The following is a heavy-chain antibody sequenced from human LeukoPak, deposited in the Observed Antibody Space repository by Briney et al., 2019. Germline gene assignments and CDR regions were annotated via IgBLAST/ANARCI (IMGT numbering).Heavy chain of an antibody. Sequence: SETLSLPCTVSGGSISSSSYYWGWIRQPPGKGLEWIGSIYYSGSTYYNPSLKSRVTISVDTSKNQFSLKLSSVTAADTAVYYCARDLNYDSSGYPFDPWGQGTLVTVSS. V-gene: IGHV4-39*07. D-gene: IGHD3-22*01. CDR3: ARDLNYDSSGYPFDP. J-gene: IGHJ5*02. CDR2: IYYSGST. CDR1: GGSISSSSYY.